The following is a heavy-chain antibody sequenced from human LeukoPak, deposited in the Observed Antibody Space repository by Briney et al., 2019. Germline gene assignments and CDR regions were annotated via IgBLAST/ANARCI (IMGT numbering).Heavy chain of an antibody. CDR3: ATHGYSELRYFDWSTNE. V-gene: IGHV3-21*01. D-gene: IGHD3-9*01. J-gene: IGHJ4*02. CDR1: GFTFSSYS. Sequence: PGGSLRLSCAASGFTFSSYSMNWVRQAPGKGLEWVSSISSSSYIYYAGSVKGRFTISRDNAKNSLYLQMNSLRAEDTAVYYCATHGYSELRYFDWSTNEWGQGTLVTVSS. CDR2: ISSSSYI.